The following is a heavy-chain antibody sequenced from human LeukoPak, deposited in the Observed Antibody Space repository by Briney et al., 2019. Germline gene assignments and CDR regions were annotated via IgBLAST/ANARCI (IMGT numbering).Heavy chain of an antibody. CDR3: ARDRREIELLWFGELSNLHARGEAYYMDV. CDR1: GGSISSSSYY. V-gene: IGHV4-39*07. J-gene: IGHJ6*03. D-gene: IGHD3-10*01. Sequence: PSETLSLTCTVSGGSISSSSYYWGWIRQPPGKGLEWIGSIYYSGSTYYNPSLKSRVTISVDTSKNQFSLKLSSVTAADTAVYYCARDRREIELLWFGELSNLHARGEAYYMDVWGKGTTVTVSS. CDR2: IYYSGST.